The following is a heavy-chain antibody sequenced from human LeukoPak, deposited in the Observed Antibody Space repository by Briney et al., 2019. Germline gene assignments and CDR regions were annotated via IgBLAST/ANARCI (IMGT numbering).Heavy chain of an antibody. CDR3: ARDLRGYSYGYYY. D-gene: IGHD5-18*01. Sequence: ASVKVCCKASGYTFTGYYMHWVRQAPGQGLEWMGWINPNSGGTNYAQKFQGRVTMTRDTSISTAYMELSRLRSDDTAVYYCARDLRGYSYGYYYWGQGTLVTVSS. CDR1: GYTFTGYY. CDR2: INPNSGGT. V-gene: IGHV1-2*02. J-gene: IGHJ4*02.